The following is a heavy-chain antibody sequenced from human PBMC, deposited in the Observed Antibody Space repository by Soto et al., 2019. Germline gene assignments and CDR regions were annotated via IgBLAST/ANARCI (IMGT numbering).Heavy chain of an antibody. V-gene: IGHV5-10-1*01. CDR1: GYSFTSYW. CDR2: IDPSDSYT. Sequence: PGESLKISCKGSGYSFTSYWISWVRQMPGKGLEWMGRIDPSDSYTNYSPSFQGHVTISADKSISTAYLQWSSLKASDTAMYYCARLGVDYGDYIHYYGMDVWGQRTTVTVSS. J-gene: IGHJ6*02. CDR3: ARLGVDYGDYIHYYGMDV. D-gene: IGHD4-17*01.